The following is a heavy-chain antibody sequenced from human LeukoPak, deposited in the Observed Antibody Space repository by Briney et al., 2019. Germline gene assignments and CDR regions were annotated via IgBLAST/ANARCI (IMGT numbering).Heavy chain of an antibody. CDR2: IYYSGST. Sequence: PSETLSLTCTVSGGSISSSSYYWGWIRQPPGKGLEWIGSIYYSGSTNYNPSLKSRVTISIDTSKNHFSLMLTSVTTADTAIYYCARSCYGGNSECTFDIWGQETMVAVSS. V-gene: IGHV4-39*07. CDR1: GGSISSSSYY. J-gene: IGHJ3*02. CDR3: ARSCYGGNSECTFDI. D-gene: IGHD4-23*01.